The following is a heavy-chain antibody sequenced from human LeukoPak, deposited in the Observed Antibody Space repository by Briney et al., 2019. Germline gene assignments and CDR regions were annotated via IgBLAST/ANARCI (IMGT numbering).Heavy chain of an antibody. V-gene: IGHV3-11*01. Sequence: GGSLRLSCAASGFTFDDYGMSWIRQAPGKGLEWVSYISSSGSIIYYADSVKGRFTISRDNAKNSLYLQMNSLRAEDTAVYYCARGRSYCSSTSCYDGFDPWGQGTLVTVSS. CDR3: ARGRSYCSSTSCYDGFDP. D-gene: IGHD2-2*01. CDR1: GFTFDDYG. CDR2: ISSSGSII. J-gene: IGHJ5*02.